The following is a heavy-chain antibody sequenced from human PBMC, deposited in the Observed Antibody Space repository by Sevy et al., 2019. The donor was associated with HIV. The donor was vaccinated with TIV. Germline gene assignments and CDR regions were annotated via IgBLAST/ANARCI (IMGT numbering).Heavy chain of an antibody. D-gene: IGHD6-25*01. CDR1: GFTFSSYW. V-gene: IGHV3-7*01. CDR3: ARALAAAASY. CDR2: IKQDEREK. J-gene: IGHJ4*02. Sequence: GGSLRLSCAASGFTFSSYWMNWVRQAPGKGLEWVANIKQDEREKYYVDSVKGRFTISRDNAKNSMHLQMNSLRAEDTAVYYSARALAAAASYWGQGTLVTVSS.